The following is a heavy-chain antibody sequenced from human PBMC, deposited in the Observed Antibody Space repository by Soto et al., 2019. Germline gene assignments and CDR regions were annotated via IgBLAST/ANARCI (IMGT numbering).Heavy chain of an antibody. J-gene: IGHJ4*02. D-gene: IGHD3-9*01. CDR2: ISGSGGTT. V-gene: IGHV3-23*01. CDR3: AKGKGFAGCYFDY. CDR1: GFTFSSYA. Sequence: GGSLRLSCAASGFTFSSYAMSWVRQAPGKGLEWVSAISGSGGTTYYADSVKGRFTISRDNSKNTLYLQMNSLRAEDTAVYYCAKGKGFAGCYFDYWGQGTLVTVSS.